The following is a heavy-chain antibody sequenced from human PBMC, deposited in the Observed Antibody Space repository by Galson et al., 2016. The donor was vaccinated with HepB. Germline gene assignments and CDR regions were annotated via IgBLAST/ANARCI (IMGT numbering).Heavy chain of an antibody. CDR1: GYTFSSYG. CDR3: ARDRDTLIRVLEWSYPKKNLDV. J-gene: IGHJ6*02. V-gene: IGHV1-18*01. CDR2: INPYNGNT. Sequence: SVKVSCKASGYTFSSYGISWVRQAHGQGLEWMGWINPYNGNTNYAQNVQGRITMTTDTSTSTAHMELRSLRSDDTAMYFCARDRDTLIRVLEWSYPKKNLDVWGQGTTVIVSS. D-gene: IGHD3-3*01.